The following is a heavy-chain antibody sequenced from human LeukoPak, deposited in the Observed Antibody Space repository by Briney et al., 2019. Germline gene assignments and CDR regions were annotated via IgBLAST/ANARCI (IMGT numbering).Heavy chain of an antibody. Sequence: SETLSLTCAVSGGSMRTGLYYWNWIRQPAGKGLEWIGRIYPSGNTNYNPSLESRVTISVDTAKNQFSLKLISVTAADTALYFCARGQYDFWSGYDVNWFDPWGQGTLVTVSS. J-gene: IGHJ5*02. CDR3: ARGQYDFWSGYDVNWFDP. CDR1: GGSMRTGLYY. D-gene: IGHD3-3*01. V-gene: IGHV4-61*02. CDR2: IYPSGNT.